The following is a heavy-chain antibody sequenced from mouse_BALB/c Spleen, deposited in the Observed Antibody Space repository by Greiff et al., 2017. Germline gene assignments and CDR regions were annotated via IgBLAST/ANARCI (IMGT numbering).Heavy chain of an antibody. CDR2: ISSGGST. CDR1: GFTFSSYA. J-gene: IGHJ3*01. D-gene: IGHD2-10*02. V-gene: IGHV5-6-5*01. CDR3: ARDRPSLAWFAY. Sequence: EVQLVESGGGLVKPGGSLKLSCAASGFTFSSYAMSWVRQTPEKRLEWVASISSGGSTYYPDSVKGRFTISRDNARNILYLQMSSLRSEDTAMYYCARDRPSLAWFAYWGQGTLVTVSA.